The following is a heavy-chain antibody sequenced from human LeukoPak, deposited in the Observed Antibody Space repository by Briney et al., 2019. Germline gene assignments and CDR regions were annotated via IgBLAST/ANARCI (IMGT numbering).Heavy chain of an antibody. CDR3: ARDGVALYYYYGMDV. V-gene: IGHV3-7*01. CDR1: GYIFRRYW. CDR2: INEDGSQK. J-gene: IGHJ6*02. D-gene: IGHD3-16*01. Sequence: AGGSLRLSCAASGYIFRRYWVSWVRQAPGKGLEWVANINEDGSQKNYVDSVKGRFIISRDNAKNSLYLQMNSLRAEDTAVYYCARDGVALYYYYGMDVWGQGTTVTVSS.